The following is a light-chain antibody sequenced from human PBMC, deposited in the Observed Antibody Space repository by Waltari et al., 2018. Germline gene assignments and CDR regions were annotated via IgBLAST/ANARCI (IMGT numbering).Light chain of an antibody. J-gene: IGLJ2*01. CDR3: SSYTSSSPVV. Sequence: QSALTQPASVSGSPGQSITISCTGTSSDVGGYNYVYWYQQHPGKAPKLMIYEVSNRPSGVSKRFSGSKSGNTASLTISGLQAEDEADYYCSSYTSSSPVVFGGGTKLTVL. CDR2: EVS. CDR1: SSDVGGYNY. V-gene: IGLV2-14*01.